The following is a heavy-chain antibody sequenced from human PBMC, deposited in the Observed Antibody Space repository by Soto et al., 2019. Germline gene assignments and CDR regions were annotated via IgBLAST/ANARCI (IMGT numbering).Heavy chain of an antibody. J-gene: IGHJ4*02. CDR1: GFTFNTMA. D-gene: IGHD3-9*01. CDR2: IWFDGSAQ. V-gene: IGHV3-33*03. CDR3: VTGRSGGYLDWSSPGVY. Sequence: QVQLVESGGGVVQPGRSLRLSCAASGFTFNTMAMPWVRQAPGKGLEWVAVIWFDGSAQYYADSVKGRFTVSRDNSQSTLYLQRNNARVDDTAVYYCVTGRSGGYLDWSSPGVYWGQGTLVTVSS.